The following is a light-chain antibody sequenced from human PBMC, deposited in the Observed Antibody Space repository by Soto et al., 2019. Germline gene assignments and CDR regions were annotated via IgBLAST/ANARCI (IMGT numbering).Light chain of an antibody. V-gene: IGLV2-11*01. Sequence: QSALTQPRSVSGSPGQSVTISCTGTSSDVGAYNYVSWYQQHPGKAPKVMIYDVSKRPSGVPDRFSGSKSGNTASLTISGLQAEDEADYYCCSYAGRYTWVFGTGTKLTVL. CDR2: DVS. CDR1: SSDVGAYNY. CDR3: CSYAGRYTWV. J-gene: IGLJ1*01.